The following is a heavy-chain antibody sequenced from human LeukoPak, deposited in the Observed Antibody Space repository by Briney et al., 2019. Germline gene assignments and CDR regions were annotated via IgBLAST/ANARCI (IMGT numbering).Heavy chain of an antibody. Sequence: GGSLRLSCGVSGFSVSDNYMTWVRQAPGKGLEWVAVISYDGSNKYYADSVKGRFTISRDNSKNTLYLQMNSLRAEDTAVYYCARDSIAVAGGFDYWGQGTLVTVSS. V-gene: IGHV3-30*19. CDR2: ISYDGSNK. J-gene: IGHJ4*02. CDR3: ARDSIAVAGGFDY. CDR1: GFSVSDNY. D-gene: IGHD6-19*01.